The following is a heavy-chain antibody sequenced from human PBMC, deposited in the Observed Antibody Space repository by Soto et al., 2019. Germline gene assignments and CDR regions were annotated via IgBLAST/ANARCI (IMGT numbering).Heavy chain of an antibody. Sequence: EVQLVESGGGLVQPGGSLRLSCAASGFTFSSYWMYWVRQAPGKGLVWVSRTNSDGSDTSYADSVKGRFTISRDNAKNTLYLQMNSLRAEDTAVYYCARDRGWSLFDYWGQGTLDTVSS. CDR2: TNSDGSDT. J-gene: IGHJ4*02. CDR1: GFTFSSYW. CDR3: ARDRGWSLFDY. V-gene: IGHV3-74*01. D-gene: IGHD6-19*01.